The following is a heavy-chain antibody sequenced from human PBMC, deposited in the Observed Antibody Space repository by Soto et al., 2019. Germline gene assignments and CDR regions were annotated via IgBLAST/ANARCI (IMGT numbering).Heavy chain of an antibody. D-gene: IGHD6-19*01. V-gene: IGHV4-59*01. CDR3: AGYSQWLAPFDY. CDR2: IYYTGSN. J-gene: IGHJ4*02. CDR1: RASIRSYY. Sequence: PSETLSLTCTVSRASIRSYYWAWIRQPPGKGLEWIGYIYYTGSNKYNPSLKSRATISLDTSNNQFSLKVNSVTTADTAVYYCAGYSQWLAPFDYWGQGTLVTVS.